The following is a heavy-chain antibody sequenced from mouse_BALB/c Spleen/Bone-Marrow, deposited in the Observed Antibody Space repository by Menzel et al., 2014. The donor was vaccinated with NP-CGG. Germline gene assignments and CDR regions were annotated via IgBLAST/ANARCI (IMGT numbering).Heavy chain of an antibody. CDR3: ARHGDYYGSSLFAY. J-gene: IGHJ3*01. CDR1: EYEFPSHD. Sequence: EVQGVESGGGLVQPGESLKLSCESNEYEFPSHDMSWVRKTPEKRLELVAAINSDGGSTYYPDTMERRFIISRDNSKXTLCLQMSSLRSEDTAFYYCARHGDYYGSSLFAYWGQGTLVTVSA. D-gene: IGHD1-1*01. CDR2: INSDGGST. V-gene: IGHV5-2*01.